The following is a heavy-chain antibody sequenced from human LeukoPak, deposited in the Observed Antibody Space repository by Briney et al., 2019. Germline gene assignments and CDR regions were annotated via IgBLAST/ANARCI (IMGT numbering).Heavy chain of an antibody. CDR3: AKGFAAVVRAFDI. CDR1: GFTFSSYA. V-gene: IGHV3-23*01. J-gene: IGHJ3*02. CDR2: ISGSGGST. D-gene: IGHD6-19*01. Sequence: GGSLRLSCAASGFTFSSYAMSWVRQAPGKGLEWVSAISGSGGSTYYADSVRGRFTISRDNSKNTLYLQMNSLRAEDTAVYYCAKGFAAVVRAFDIWGQGTMVTVSS.